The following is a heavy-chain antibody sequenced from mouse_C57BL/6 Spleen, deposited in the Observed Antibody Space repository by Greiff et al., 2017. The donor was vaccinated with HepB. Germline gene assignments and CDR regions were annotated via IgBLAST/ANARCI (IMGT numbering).Heavy chain of an antibody. V-gene: IGHV1-22*01. J-gene: IGHJ4*01. Sequence: EVQLQESGPELVKPGASVKMSCKASGYTFTDYNMHWVKQSHGKSLEWIGYINPNNGGTSYNQKFKGKATLTVNKSSSTAYMELRSLTSEDSAVYYCARERGYYGSSYAMDYWGQGTSVTVSS. D-gene: IGHD1-1*01. CDR2: INPNNGGT. CDR1: GYTFTDYN. CDR3: ARERGYYGSSYAMDY.